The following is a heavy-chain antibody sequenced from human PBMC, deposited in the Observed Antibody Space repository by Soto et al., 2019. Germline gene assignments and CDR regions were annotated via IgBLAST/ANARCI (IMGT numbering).Heavy chain of an antibody. J-gene: IGHJ6*02. CDR3: AKDGFDGLDYYGMDV. CDR1: GFTFSSYG. CDR2: ISYDGSNK. V-gene: IGHV3-30*18. D-gene: IGHD3-16*01. Sequence: QVQLVESGGGVVQPGRSLRLSCAASGFTFSSYGMHWVRQAPGKGLEWVAVISYDGSNKYYADSVKGRFTISRDNSKNTLYLQTNSLRAEDTAVYYCAKDGFDGLDYYGMDVWGQGTTVTVSS.